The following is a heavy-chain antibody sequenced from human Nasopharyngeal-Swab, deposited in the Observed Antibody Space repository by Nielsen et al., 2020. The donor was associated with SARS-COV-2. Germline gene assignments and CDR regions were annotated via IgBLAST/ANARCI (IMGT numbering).Heavy chain of an antibody. J-gene: IGHJ4*02. CDR2: ISLSGGGT. CDR3: AKGRTYCSGTSCFSFDS. Sequence: GGSLRLSCAASGFTFSSYAMSWVRQAPGKGLEWVSGISLSGGGTYYADSVKGRFTISRDNSKDTLNLLMHSLRAEDTAVYYCAKGRTYCSGTSCFSFDSWGQGTMVTVSS. D-gene: IGHD2-2*01. V-gene: IGHV3-23*01. CDR1: GFTFSSYA.